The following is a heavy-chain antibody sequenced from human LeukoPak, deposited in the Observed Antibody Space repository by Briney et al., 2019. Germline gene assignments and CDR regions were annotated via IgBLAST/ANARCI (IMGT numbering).Heavy chain of an antibody. D-gene: IGHD3-10*01. V-gene: IGHV3-23*01. J-gene: IGHJ6*04. CDR1: GFTFSSHA. Sequence: GGSLRLSCAASGFTFSSHAMSWVRQAPGKGLEWVSAISGSGANTDYADSVKGRFTTSRDNSKNTLDLQMNSLSVEDTAVYYCVGVETITMVRGASGDVWGKGTTVTVSS. CDR2: ISGSGANT. CDR3: VGVETITMVRGASGDV.